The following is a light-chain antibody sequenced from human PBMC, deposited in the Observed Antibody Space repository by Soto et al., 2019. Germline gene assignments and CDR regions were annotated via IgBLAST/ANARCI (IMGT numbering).Light chain of an antibody. CDR3: SSYTDDRSYV. CDR1: RSDNGGYNY. Sequence: QSALTQPAPVSGSPGQAITISCIGTRSDNGGYNYVAWHQQNTGKATKLRIYDASDRPLAVSTRFSGSKSGNTASLTISGLQNEDEADYYCSSYTDDRSYVFGSGTKVTVL. V-gene: IGLV2-14*03. J-gene: IGLJ1*01. CDR2: DAS.